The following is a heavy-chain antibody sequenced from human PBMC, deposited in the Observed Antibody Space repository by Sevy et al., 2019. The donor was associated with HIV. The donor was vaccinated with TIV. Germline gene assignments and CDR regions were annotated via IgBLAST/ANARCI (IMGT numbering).Heavy chain of an antibody. V-gene: IGHV4-59*01. J-gene: IGHJ4*02. CDR3: ASADYGDYFYFDC. Sequence: SETLSLTCTVSGGSISSYYWSWIRQPPGKGLEWIGYIYYSGSTNYNPSLRSRVTISVDTSKNQFSLKLSSVTAADTAVYYCASADYGDYFYFDCWGQGTLVTVSS. CDR1: GGSISSYY. D-gene: IGHD4-17*01. CDR2: IYYSGST.